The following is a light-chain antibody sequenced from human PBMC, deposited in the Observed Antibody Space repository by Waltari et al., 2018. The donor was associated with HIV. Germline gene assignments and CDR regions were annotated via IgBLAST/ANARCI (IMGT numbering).Light chain of an antibody. J-gene: IGLJ2*01. CDR1: TRDVGAYDY. CDR3: SSYTNINTVV. Sequence: QSALTPPASVSGSPGPSITLPCTGATRDVGAYDYTAWYQQHPGKAPKLIIYEVTNRPSGVSNRFSGSKSGITASLTISGLQTEDEADYYCSSYTNINTVVFGGGTKLTVL. CDR2: EVT. V-gene: IGLV2-14*01.